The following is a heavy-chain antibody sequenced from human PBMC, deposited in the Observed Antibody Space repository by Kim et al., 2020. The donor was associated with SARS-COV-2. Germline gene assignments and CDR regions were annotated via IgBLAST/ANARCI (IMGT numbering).Heavy chain of an antibody. V-gene: IGHV7-4-1*02. Sequence: ASVKVSCKASGYTFTNYAMNWVRQAPGQGLEWMGWINTNSANPTYAQGFTGRFVFSLDTSVTTAFLEISSLKAEDTAVYYCARVGDVDDSMPLNWFDPWDQRTQVTVSS. CDR1: GYTFTNYA. CDR3: ARVGDVDDSMPLNWFDP. CDR2: INTNSANP. D-gene: IGHD3-22*01. J-gene: IGHJ5*02.